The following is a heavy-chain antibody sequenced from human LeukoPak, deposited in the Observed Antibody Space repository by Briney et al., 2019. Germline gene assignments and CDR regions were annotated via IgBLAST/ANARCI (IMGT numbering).Heavy chain of an antibody. CDR2: IYHSGST. V-gene: IGHV4-38-2*01. Sequence: SETLSLTCAVSGYSISSGYYWGCIRHPPGKGLEWIGSIYHSGSTFYNPSLKSRVTISADTSKNQFSLTLSSVTAADTAVYYCARPQGATAMVAFDSWGQGTMVTVSS. CDR1: GYSISSGYY. CDR3: ARPQGATAMVAFDS. J-gene: IGHJ3*02. D-gene: IGHD2-2*01.